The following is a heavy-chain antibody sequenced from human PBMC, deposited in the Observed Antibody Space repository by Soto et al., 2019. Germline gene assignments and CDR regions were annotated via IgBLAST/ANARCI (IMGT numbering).Heavy chain of an antibody. D-gene: IGHD6-6*01. Sequence: QVQLVESGGGVVQPGRSLRLSCAASGFTFSSYGMHWVRQAPGKGLEWVAVIWYDGSNKYYADSVKGRFTISRDNSKNTLYLQMNSLRAEDTAVYYCARDQAVCSSSGDYYYYGMDVWGQGTTVTVSS. V-gene: IGHV3-33*01. CDR3: ARDQAVCSSSGDYYYYGMDV. J-gene: IGHJ6*02. CDR2: IWYDGSNK. CDR1: GFTFSSYG.